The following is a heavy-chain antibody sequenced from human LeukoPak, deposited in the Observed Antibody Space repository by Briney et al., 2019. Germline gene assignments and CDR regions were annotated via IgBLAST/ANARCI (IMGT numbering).Heavy chain of an antibody. Sequence: PGGSLRLSCAASGFTFSSYGMHWVRQAPGKGLEWVANIKQDGSEKYYVDSVKGRFTISRDNAKNSLYLQMNSLRAEDTAVYYCAKERPVVVITHDAFDIWGQGTMVTVSS. V-gene: IGHV3-7*01. J-gene: IGHJ3*02. CDR3: AKERPVVVITHDAFDI. CDR1: GFTFSSYG. D-gene: IGHD3-22*01. CDR2: IKQDGSEK.